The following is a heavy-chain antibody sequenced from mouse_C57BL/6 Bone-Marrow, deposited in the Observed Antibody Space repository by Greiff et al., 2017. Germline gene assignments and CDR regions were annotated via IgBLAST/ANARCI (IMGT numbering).Heavy chain of an antibody. V-gene: IGHV1-64*01. J-gene: IGHJ3*01. Sequence: VQLQQSGAELVKPGASVKLSCKASGYTFTSYWMHWVKQRPGQGLEWIGMIHPNSGSTNYNEKFKSKATLTVDKSSSTAYMQLSSLTSEDSAVYYCARMGIYYETYWGQGTLVTVSA. CDR2: IHPNSGST. D-gene: IGHD2-4*01. CDR3: ARMGIYYETY. CDR1: GYTFTSYW.